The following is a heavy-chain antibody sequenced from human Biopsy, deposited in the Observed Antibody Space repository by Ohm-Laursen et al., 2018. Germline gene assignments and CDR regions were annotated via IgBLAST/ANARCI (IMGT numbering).Heavy chain of an antibody. CDR1: GFTFSNSG. Sequence: SLRLSCTASGFTFSNSGMHWVRQAPGKGLEWVAAISYDGSKTDYGGSVKGRLNISRDNSKNTLDLQMSSLRVEDTAVYFCAKDKGTFNFYYYGMDVWGQGTTVTVSS. V-gene: IGHV3-30*18. D-gene: IGHD2/OR15-2a*01. CDR2: ISYDGSKT. CDR3: AKDKGTFNFYYYGMDV. J-gene: IGHJ6*02.